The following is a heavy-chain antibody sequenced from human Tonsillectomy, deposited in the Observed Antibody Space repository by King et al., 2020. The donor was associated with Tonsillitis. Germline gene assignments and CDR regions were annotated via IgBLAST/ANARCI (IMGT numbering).Heavy chain of an antibody. CDR3: AMEEVRRRKASFDY. Sequence: KASGGTFSSYAISWVRQAPVQVLEWMGRIIPILGIANYAQKFQGRVTITADKSTRTAYMELLSLRSEDTAVYYCAMEEVRRRKASFDYWGHGTLVTV. CDR2: IIPILGIA. V-gene: IGHV1-69*04. CDR1: GGTFSSYA. J-gene: IGHJ4*03. D-gene: IGHD2-21*01.